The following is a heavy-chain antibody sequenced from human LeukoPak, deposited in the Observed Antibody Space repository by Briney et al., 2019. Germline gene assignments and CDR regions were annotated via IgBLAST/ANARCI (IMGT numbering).Heavy chain of an antibody. CDR1: GYTFTRYD. CDR3: ARGVLTDCSGGSCYSLGNY. Sequence: GASVKVSCKASGYTFTRYDINWVRQATGQGLEWMGWMNPKSGNTGHAQKFQGRVTITRNTSISTAYMELSSLRPEDTAVYYCARGVLTDCSGGSCYSLGNYWGQGTLVTVSS. CDR2: MNPKSGNT. D-gene: IGHD2-15*01. V-gene: IGHV1-8*03. J-gene: IGHJ4*02.